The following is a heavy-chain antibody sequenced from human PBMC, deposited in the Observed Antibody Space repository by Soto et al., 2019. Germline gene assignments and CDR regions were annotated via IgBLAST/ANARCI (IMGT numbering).Heavy chain of an antibody. CDR2: INPVFNST. CDR1: EGTFDHAA. V-gene: IGHV1-69*01. CDR3: ARSIFADDY. J-gene: IGHJ4*02. Sequence: QVQLVQSGAEVKKPGSSVKVSCEAPEGTFDHAAITWVGQAPGQGLVWVGGINPVFNSTHYAQKFQGRVTITAAAVTSTAFRELRGLTSDDPAVSYGARSIFADDYWVQGTLLVGSS. D-gene: IGHD3-9*01.